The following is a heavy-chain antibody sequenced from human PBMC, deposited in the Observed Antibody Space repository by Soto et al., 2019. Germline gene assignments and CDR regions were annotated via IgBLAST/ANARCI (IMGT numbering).Heavy chain of an antibody. V-gene: IGHV1-2*04. J-gene: IGHJ6*03. Sequence: ASVKVSCKASGYTFTGYYMHWVRQAPGQGLEWMGWINPNSGGTNYAQKFQGWVTMTRDTSISTAYMELSRLRSDDTAVYYCARARDRIAAAGPHYYYYYYYMDVWGKGTTVTVSS. CDR3: ARARDRIAAAGPHYYYYYYYMDV. CDR2: INPNSGGT. CDR1: GYTFTGYY. D-gene: IGHD6-13*01.